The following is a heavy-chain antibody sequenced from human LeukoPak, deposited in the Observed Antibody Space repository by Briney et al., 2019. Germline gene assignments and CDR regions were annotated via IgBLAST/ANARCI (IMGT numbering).Heavy chain of an antibody. CDR2: INPNSGGT. J-gene: IGHJ5*02. Sequence: ASVKVSCKASGYTFTGYYMHWVRQAPGQGREWMGRINPNSGGTNYAQKFQVRVTMTRDTSISTAYMELSRLRAAATAVYYCARSLAAAGMGWFDPWGQGALVTVSS. CDR1: GYTFTGYY. CDR3: ARSLAAAGMGWFDP. V-gene: IGHV1-2*06. D-gene: IGHD6-13*01.